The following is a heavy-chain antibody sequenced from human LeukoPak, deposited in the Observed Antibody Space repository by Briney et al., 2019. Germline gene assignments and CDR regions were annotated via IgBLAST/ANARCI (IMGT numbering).Heavy chain of an antibody. CDR1: GGSVSSGSYY. J-gene: IGHJ3*02. CDR3: ARQGIDAFDI. CDR2: IYYSGST. V-gene: IGHV4-61*01. Sequence: SETLSLTCTVSGGSVSSGSYYWSWIRQPPGKGLEWIGYIYYSGSTNYNPSLKSRVTISVDTSKNQISLRLSSVTAADTAVYYCARQGIDAFDIWGQGTLVTVSS.